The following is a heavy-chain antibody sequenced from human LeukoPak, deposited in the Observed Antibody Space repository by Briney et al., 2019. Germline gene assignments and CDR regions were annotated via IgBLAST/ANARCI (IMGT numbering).Heavy chain of an antibody. CDR2: ISVSGGTT. J-gene: IGHJ4*02. CDR3: AKGTRGYSAYTFDY. Sequence: GGSLRLSCAACGFTFSDYPMSWVRQAPGEGLEWVSVISVSGGTTYYADSVKGRFTISRDSSKNTLYLQMTSLRADDTAVYYCAKGTRGYSAYTFDYWGQGALVTVSS. V-gene: IGHV3-23*01. D-gene: IGHD5-12*01. CDR1: GFTFSDYP.